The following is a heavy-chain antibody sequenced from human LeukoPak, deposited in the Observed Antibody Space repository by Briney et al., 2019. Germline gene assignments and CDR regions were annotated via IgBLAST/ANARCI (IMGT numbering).Heavy chain of an antibody. Sequence: GGSLRLSCAASGFTFSYYWMHWVRQAPGKGLVWVSRINSDGSSTSYADSVKGRFTISRDNAKNTLYLQMNSLRAEDTAVYYCAVSFYYYYMDVWGKGTTVTVSS. CDR3: AVSFYYYYMDV. CDR1: GFTFSYYW. D-gene: IGHD3-22*01. J-gene: IGHJ6*03. V-gene: IGHV3-74*01. CDR2: INSDGSST.